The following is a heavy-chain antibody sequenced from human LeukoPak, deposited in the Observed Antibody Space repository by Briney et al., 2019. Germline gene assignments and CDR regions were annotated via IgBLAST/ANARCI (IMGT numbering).Heavy chain of an antibody. D-gene: IGHD2-15*01. Sequence: GGSLRLSCAASGFTFSKDDFHWVRHAPGKGLEWVAAIGVTGDTYYAESVKGRFTISREDAAKYLDLQMRSLGAGDRALYYCTKEFCGSRAACAGGSYYDFWGRGALVTVSS. V-gene: IGHV3-13*01. J-gene: IGHJ2*01. CDR1: GFTFSKDD. CDR3: TKEFCGSRAACAGGSYYDF. CDR2: IGVTGDT.